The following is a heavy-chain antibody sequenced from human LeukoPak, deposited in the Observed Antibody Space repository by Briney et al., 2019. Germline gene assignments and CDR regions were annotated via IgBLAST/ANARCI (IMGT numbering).Heavy chain of an antibody. J-gene: IGHJ4*02. V-gene: IGHV3-48*01. D-gene: IGHD4/OR15-4a*01. CDR3: AREPSNYGDHYFDY. Sequence: GWSLRLSCAASGFTFSSYSMNWVRQAPGEGLEWVSYISSSSSTIYYADSVKGRFTISRDNAKNSLYLQLNSLRAEDTAVYYCAREPSNYGDHYFDYWGQGTLVTVSS. CDR1: GFTFSSYS. CDR2: ISSSSSTI.